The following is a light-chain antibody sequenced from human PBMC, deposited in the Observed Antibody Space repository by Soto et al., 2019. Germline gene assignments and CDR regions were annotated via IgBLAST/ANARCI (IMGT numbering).Light chain of an antibody. J-gene: IGKJ1*01. CDR2: DAS. CDR1: QSMMSW. CDR3: QQHNSYSRT. Sequence: DIQMTQSPSTLSASVGDSVTITCRASQSMMSWLAWYQQRPGKDPTLLIYDASSLESGVPSRFSGSGFGTEFNLTISSLQPDDFATYYCQQHNSYSRTFGQGTKV. V-gene: IGKV1-5*01.